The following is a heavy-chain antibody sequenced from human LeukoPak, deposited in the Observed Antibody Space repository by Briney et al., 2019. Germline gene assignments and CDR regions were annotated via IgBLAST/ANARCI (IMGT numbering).Heavy chain of an antibody. J-gene: IGHJ3*02. D-gene: IGHD3-22*01. V-gene: IGHV3-53*01. Sequence: GGTLRLSCAASGFTVSSNYMSWVRQAPGKGLEWVSVIYSGGSTYYADSVKGRFTISRDNSKNTLYLQMNSLRAEDTAVYYCAKEEDYYDSSGYYLGPGRAFDIWGQGTMVTVSS. CDR2: IYSGGST. CDR1: GFTVSSNY. CDR3: AKEEDYYDSSGYYLGPGRAFDI.